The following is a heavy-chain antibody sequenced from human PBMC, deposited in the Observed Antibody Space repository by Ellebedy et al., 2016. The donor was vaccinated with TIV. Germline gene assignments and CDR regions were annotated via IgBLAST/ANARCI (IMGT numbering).Heavy chain of an antibody. CDR2: ISGSGNTT. CDR1: GFTFSSSV. V-gene: IGHV3-23*01. J-gene: IGHJ4*02. Sequence: GGSLRLSXAASGFTFSSSVMGWVRQTPGKGLEWVSAISGSGNTTYYADSVKGRFTISRDNSKNTLYLQMNSLRAEDTALYYCTKDRLGYFDYWGQGALVTVSS. D-gene: IGHD6-13*01. CDR3: TKDRLGYFDY.